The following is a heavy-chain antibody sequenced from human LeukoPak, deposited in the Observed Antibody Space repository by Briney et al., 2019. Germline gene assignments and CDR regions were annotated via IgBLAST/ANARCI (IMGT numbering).Heavy chain of an antibody. Sequence: GSLRLSCAASGFTFSSHAMIWVRQAPRNGLEWVSVIRCSGGDTYYAESLKGRFTISRSNSKNTLHVQMNSLRAEATAVIYCWKGPKTSSNYLFEYWGQATLVTVSA. CDR2: IRCSGGDT. D-gene: IGHD4-11*01. V-gene: IGHV3-23*01. CDR1: GFTFSSHA. J-gene: IGHJ4*02. CDR3: WKGPKTSSNYLFEY.